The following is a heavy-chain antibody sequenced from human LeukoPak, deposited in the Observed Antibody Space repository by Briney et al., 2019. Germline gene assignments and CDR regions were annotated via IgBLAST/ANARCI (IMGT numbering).Heavy chain of an antibody. Sequence: GGSLRLSCAASGFTFSSYAMHWVRQAPGKGLEWVAVISYDGSNKYYADSVKGRFTISRDNSKNTLYLQMNSLRAEDTAVYYCARVGPYSSGWYYYYYGMDVWGQGTTVTVSS. V-gene: IGHV3-30-3*01. J-gene: IGHJ6*02. D-gene: IGHD6-19*01. CDR2: ISYDGSNK. CDR3: ARVGPYSSGWYYYYYGMDV. CDR1: GFTFSSYA.